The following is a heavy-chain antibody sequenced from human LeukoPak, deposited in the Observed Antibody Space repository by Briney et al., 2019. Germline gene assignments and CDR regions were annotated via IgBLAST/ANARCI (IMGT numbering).Heavy chain of an antibody. V-gene: IGHV1-69*13. Sequence: ASVKVSCKASGGTFSSYAISWVRQAPGQGLEWMGGIIPIFGTANYAQKFQGRVTITADESTSTAYMELSSLRSEDTAVYYCAREDIVVVPAATNYYYYYGMDAWGQGTTVTVSS. J-gene: IGHJ6*02. CDR1: GGTFSSYA. CDR3: AREDIVVVPAATNYYYYYGMDA. D-gene: IGHD2-2*01. CDR2: IIPIFGTA.